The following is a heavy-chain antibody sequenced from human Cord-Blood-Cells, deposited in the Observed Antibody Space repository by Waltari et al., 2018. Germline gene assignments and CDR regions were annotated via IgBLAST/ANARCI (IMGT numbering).Heavy chain of an antibody. CDR2: ISYDGSNK. CDR3: AKDLGMGGGYYYFDY. D-gene: IGHD3-16*01. V-gene: IGHV3-30*18. J-gene: IGHJ4*02. Sequence: QVQLVESGGGVVQPGRSLRLSCAASGFTFSSYGMHWVRQAPGKGLEWVAVISYDGSNKYYADSVKGRFTISRDNSKNTLYLQMNSLRAEDTAVYYCAKDLGMGGGYYYFDYWGQGTLVTVSS. CDR1: GFTFSSYG.